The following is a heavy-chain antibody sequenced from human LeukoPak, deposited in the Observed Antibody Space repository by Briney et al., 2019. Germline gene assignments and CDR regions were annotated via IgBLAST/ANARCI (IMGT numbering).Heavy chain of an antibody. CDR3: ARGYDIPYYYYYGMDV. CDR1: GFTFNTFW. Sequence: GGSLRLSCAASGFTFNTFWMSWVRQAPGKGLEWVANIKQDGSEKYYVDSVKGRFTISRDNAKNSLYLQMNSLRAEDTAVYYCARGYDIPYYYYYGMDVWGQGTTVTVSS. V-gene: IGHV3-7*01. CDR2: IKQDGSEK. J-gene: IGHJ6*02. D-gene: IGHD3-9*01.